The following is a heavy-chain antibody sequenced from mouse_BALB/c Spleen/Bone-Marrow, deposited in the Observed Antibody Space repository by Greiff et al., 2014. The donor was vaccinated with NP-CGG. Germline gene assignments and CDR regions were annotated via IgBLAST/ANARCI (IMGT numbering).Heavy chain of an antibody. CDR2: INPNNGYT. CDR3: ARSPDYYGSSSYAMDY. V-gene: IGHV1-4*01. CDR1: GYTFTTYT. D-gene: IGHD1-1*01. J-gene: IGHJ4*01. Sequence: QVQLQQSGAELARPGAPVKMSCKASGYTFTTYTMHWVKQRPGQGLEWIGYINPNNGYTIYNQKFKDKATLTADKSSSTAYMQLSSLTSEDSAVYYCARSPDYYGSSSYAMDYWGPGSSVTVST.